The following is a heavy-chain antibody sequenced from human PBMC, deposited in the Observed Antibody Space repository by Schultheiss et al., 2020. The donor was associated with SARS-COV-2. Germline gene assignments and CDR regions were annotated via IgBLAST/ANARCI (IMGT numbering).Heavy chain of an antibody. J-gene: IGHJ6*02. CDR2: ISHYGSNT. Sequence: GGSLRLSCAASGFPFSSYAMHWVRLAPGKGLEWVALISHYGSNTYYADSVKGRFTISRDNSKNTLYLQMNSLRAEDTAVYYCAKADSSIYYYYGMDVWGQGTTVTVSS. D-gene: IGHD6-13*01. V-gene: IGHV3-30*18. CDR1: GFPFSSYA. CDR3: AKADSSIYYYYGMDV.